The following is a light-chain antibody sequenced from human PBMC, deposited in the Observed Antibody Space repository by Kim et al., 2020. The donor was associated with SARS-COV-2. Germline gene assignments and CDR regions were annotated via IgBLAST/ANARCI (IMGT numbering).Light chain of an antibody. V-gene: IGLV6-57*03. CDR2: GDD. CDR3: QSYNRDNVI. Sequence: GEPVTISCTRSSGGIDDNYVQWYQQRPGGGPATVIYGDDQRPSGVSARFSGSIDNSSNSASLTISGLRTEDEADYYCQSYNRDNVIFGGGTQLTVL. J-gene: IGLJ2*01. CDR1: SGGIDDNY.